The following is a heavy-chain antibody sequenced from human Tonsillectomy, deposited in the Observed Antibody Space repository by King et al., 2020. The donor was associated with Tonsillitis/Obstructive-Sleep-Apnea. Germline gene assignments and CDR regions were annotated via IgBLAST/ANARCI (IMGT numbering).Heavy chain of an antibody. V-gene: IGHV6-1*01. CDR3: ARIEAGERLAANWFDP. CDR2: TYYRSKWYN. CDR1: GDSVSSNSAA. J-gene: IGHJ5*02. D-gene: IGHD6-19*01. Sequence: QVQLPQSGPGLVKPSQTLSLTCALSGDSVSSNSAAWNWIRQSPSRGLEWLGRTYYRSKWYNDYAVSVKSRITINPDTSKNQFSLQLNSVTPEDTAVYYCARIEAGERLAANWFDPWGQGTLVTVSS.